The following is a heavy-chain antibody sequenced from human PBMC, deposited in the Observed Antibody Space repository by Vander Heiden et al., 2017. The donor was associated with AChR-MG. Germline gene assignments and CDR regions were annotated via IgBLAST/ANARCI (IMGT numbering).Heavy chain of an antibody. D-gene: IGHD6-19*01. V-gene: IGHV4-34*01. CDR1: GGSFSGYY. Sequence: QVQLQQWGAGLLKPSETLSLTCAVYGGSFSGYYWSWIRQPPGKGLEWIGEINHSGSTNYNPSLKSRVTISVDTSKNQFSLKLSSVTAADTAVYYCAISSTLYYGMDVWGQGTTVTVSS. CDR3: AISSTLYYGMDV. J-gene: IGHJ6*02. CDR2: INHSGST.